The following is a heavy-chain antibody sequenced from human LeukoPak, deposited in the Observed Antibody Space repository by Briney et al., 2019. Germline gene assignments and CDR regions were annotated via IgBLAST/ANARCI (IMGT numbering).Heavy chain of an antibody. J-gene: IGHJ4*02. V-gene: IGHV4-34*01. CDR3: TRRAYTYDSYFFDH. D-gene: IGHD5-18*01. CDR2: INHSGGT. CDR1: DGSFNVYY. Sequence: PSETLSLTCAVYDGSFNVYYWTWIRQSPAKGLEWLGEINHSGGTMYNPSLKSRVTMSVDTSKSQFSLKLTSVTGADTAVYYCTRRAYTYDSYFFDHWGLGTLVTVSS.